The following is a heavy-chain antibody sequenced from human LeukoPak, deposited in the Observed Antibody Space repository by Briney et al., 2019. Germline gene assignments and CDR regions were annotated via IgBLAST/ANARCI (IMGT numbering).Heavy chain of an antibody. CDR2: IYYSGST. Sequence: SETLSLTCTVSGGSISSYYWSWIRQPPGKGLEWIGYIYYSGSTNYNPSLKSRVTISVDTSKNQFSLKLSSVTAADTAVYYCARDRVPYDAFDIWGQGTMVTVSS. V-gene: IGHV4-59*01. CDR3: ARDRVPYDAFDI. CDR1: GGSISSYY. J-gene: IGHJ3*02. D-gene: IGHD2-2*01.